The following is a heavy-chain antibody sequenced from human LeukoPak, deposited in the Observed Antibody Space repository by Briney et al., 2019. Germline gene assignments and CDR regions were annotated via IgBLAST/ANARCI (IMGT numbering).Heavy chain of an antibody. V-gene: IGHV3-30*18. CDR3: AKAVTATTIDY. J-gene: IGHJ4*02. CDR2: ISYDGSNK. CDR1: GFTFSTSG. Sequence: PGGSLRLSCAASGFTFSTSGIHWVRQAPGKGLEWVALISYDGSNKYHADSVKGRFTISRDNSKNTLYLQMNSLRAEDTAVYYCAKAVTATTIDYWGQGTLVTVSS. D-gene: IGHD2-21*02.